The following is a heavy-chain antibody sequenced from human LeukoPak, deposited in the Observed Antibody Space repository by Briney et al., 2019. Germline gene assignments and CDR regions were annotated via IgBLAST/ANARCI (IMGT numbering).Heavy chain of an antibody. J-gene: IGHJ4*02. CDR1: GRSISSYY. CDR3: ARARDGDSFLDY. CDR2: IYYSGST. Sequence: SETLSLTCTVSGRSISSYYWSWIRQPPGKGLEWIGYIYYSGSTNYNPSLKSRVTISVDTSKNQFSLKLSSVTAADTAVYYCARARDGDSFLDYWGQGTLVTVSS. D-gene: IGHD4-17*01. V-gene: IGHV4-59*01.